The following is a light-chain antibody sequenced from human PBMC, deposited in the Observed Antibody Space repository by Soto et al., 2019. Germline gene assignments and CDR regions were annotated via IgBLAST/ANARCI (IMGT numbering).Light chain of an antibody. J-gene: IGKJ4*01. V-gene: IGKV1-39*01. CDR1: HSISNY. Sequence: DIQMTQSPSSLSASVGERVTITCRASHSISNYLNWYQQKPGKASQLLIYAASSLQSGVPSRFSGSGSWTDFTLTISSMQAEDFSTYYCQPSYKTPLTFGGGTKVEIK. CDR3: QPSYKTPLT. CDR2: AAS.